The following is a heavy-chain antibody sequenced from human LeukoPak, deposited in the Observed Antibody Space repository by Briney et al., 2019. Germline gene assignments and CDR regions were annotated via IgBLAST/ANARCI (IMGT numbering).Heavy chain of an antibody. D-gene: IGHD3-22*01. V-gene: IGHV4-34*01. CDR3: ARTTTYYDSSGYYNGHDY. CDR1: GGSFSGYY. J-gene: IGHJ4*02. CDR2: MNHSGST. Sequence: PSETLSLTCAVHGGSFSGYYWSWIRQPPGKGLEWIGEMNHSGSTNYNPSLKSRVAISEDTSKNQFSLKLRSVTAADTAMYYCARTTTYYDSSGYYNGHDYWGQGTLVTVSS.